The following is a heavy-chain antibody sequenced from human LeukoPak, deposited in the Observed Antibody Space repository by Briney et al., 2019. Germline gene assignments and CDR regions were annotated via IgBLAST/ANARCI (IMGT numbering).Heavy chain of an antibody. V-gene: IGHV3-23*01. CDR1: GFTFSSHG. CDR2: ICGDGVTT. CDR3: AKDQPITIFGVATYYFDY. J-gene: IGHJ4*02. D-gene: IGHD3-3*01. Sequence: GGTLRLSCAASGFTFSSHGMNWVRQAPGKGLEWVSGICGDGVTTYYADSVKGRFTISRDNSKNTLFLQMNSLRAEDTAVYSCAKDQPITIFGVATYYFDYWGQGTLVTVSS.